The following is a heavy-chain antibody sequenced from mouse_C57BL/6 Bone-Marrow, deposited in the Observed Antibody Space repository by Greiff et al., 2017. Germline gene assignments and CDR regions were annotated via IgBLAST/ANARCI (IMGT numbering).Heavy chain of an antibody. J-gene: IGHJ3*01. CDR3: ASYYGNPWFAY. D-gene: IGHD2-10*01. CDR1: GYTFTSYW. CDR2: IHPNSGST. V-gene: IGHV1-64*01. Sequence: QVQLKQPGAELVKPGASVKLSCKASGYTFTSYWLHWVKQRPGQGLEWIGMIHPNSGSTNYNEKFKSKATLTVDTSSSTAYMQLSSLTSEDSAVYYCASYYGNPWFAYWGQGTLVTVSA.